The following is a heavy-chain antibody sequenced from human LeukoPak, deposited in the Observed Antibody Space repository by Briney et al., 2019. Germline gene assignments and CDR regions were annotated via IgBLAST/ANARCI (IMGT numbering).Heavy chain of an antibody. J-gene: IGHJ4*02. V-gene: IGHV3-74*01. CDR2: INGDGSST. Sequence: PGGSLRLSCAASGFTFSSYGMNWVRQAPGKGLVWVSRINGDGSSTNYADSVKGRFTISRDNAKNTLYLQLNSLRAEDTAIYYCARSQGPYDYWGQGTLVTVSS. CDR3: ARSQGPYDY. CDR1: GFTFSSYG.